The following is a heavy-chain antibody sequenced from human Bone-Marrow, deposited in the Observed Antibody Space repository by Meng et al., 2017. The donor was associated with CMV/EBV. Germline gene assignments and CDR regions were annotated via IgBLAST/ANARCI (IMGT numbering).Heavy chain of an antibody. J-gene: IGHJ6*02. Sequence: ASVKVSCKVSGYTLTELSMHWVRQAPGKGLEWMGGFDPEDGETIYAQKFQGRVTMTEDTSTDTAYMELSSLRSEDTAVYYCASSVVVPAAIPRGVYYYGMAFWGQGTTVTVSS. CDR1: GYTLTELS. V-gene: IGHV1-24*01. CDR2: FDPEDGET. D-gene: IGHD2-2*02. CDR3: ASSVVVPAAIPRGVYYYGMAF.